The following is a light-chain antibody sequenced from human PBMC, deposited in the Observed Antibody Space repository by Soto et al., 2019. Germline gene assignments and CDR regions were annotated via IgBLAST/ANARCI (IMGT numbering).Light chain of an antibody. J-gene: IGKJ1*01. CDR2: GAS. Sequence: DILMTQSPSTLSASVGERVTISCRASQSISSCLAWYQQKPGQAPKLLIYGASSWDSGIPSRFSGSGSGTEFTLTISSLQPDDFAIYYCQQYNSYSGTFGQGTKVDIK. CDR3: QQYNSYSGT. V-gene: IGKV1-5*01. CDR1: QSISSC.